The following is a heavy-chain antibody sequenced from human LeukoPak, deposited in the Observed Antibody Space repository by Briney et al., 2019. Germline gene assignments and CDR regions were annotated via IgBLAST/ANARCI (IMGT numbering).Heavy chain of an antibody. CDR1: GGSISSGGYY. CDR3: ARGLNYYGSGSYYNTWFDP. Sequence: SETLPLTCTVSGGSISSGGYYWSWIRQHPGKGLEWIGYIYYSGSTYYNPSLKSRVTISVDTSKNQFSLKLSSVTAADTAVYYCARGLNYYGSGSYYNTWFDPWGQGTLVTVSS. D-gene: IGHD3-10*01. V-gene: IGHV4-31*03. J-gene: IGHJ5*02. CDR2: IYYSGST.